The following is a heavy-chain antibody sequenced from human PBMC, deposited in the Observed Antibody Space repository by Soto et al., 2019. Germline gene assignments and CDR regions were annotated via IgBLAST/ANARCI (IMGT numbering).Heavy chain of an antibody. CDR2: INPSGGST. CDR3: ARDTLRNWFDP. V-gene: IGHV1-46*03. CDR1: GYTFTSYY. J-gene: IGHJ5*02. Sequence: QVQLVQSGAEVKKPGASVKVSCKASGYTFTSYYMHWVRQAPGQGLEWMGIINPSGGSTSYAQKFPGRVTMTRDTSTSTVYMELSSLRSEDTAVYYCARDTLRNWFDPWGQGTLVTVSS.